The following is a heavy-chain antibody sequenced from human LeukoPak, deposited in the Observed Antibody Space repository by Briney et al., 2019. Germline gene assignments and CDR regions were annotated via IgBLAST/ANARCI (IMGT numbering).Heavy chain of an antibody. D-gene: IGHD1-1*01. V-gene: IGHV4-4*07. CDR3: ARGQLELFRGFGFGFDY. J-gene: IGHJ4*02. Sequence: KASETLSLTCTVSGGSISGYYWSWIRQPAGKGLEWIGRIYISGITNYNPSLKSRVTISVDTSKNQFSLKLSSVTAADTAVYYCARGQLELFRGFGFGFDYWGQGTLVTVSS. CDR2: IYISGIT. CDR1: GGSISGYY.